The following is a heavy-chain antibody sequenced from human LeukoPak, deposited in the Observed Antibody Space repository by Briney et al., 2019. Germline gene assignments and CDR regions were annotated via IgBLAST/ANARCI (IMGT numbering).Heavy chain of an antibody. J-gene: IGHJ5*02. CDR3: ARSDYDILTGYLPRFDP. D-gene: IGHD3-9*01. CDR1: GGSISSHNW. Sequence: SETLSLTCAVSGGSISSHNWWSWVRPPPGKGLEWIGEIFHNGNTGYNPSLKSRVTISVDKSSDQFSLNLISVTAADTAVYYCARSDYDILTGYLPRFDPWGQGTLVTVSS. V-gene: IGHV4-4*02. CDR2: IFHNGNT.